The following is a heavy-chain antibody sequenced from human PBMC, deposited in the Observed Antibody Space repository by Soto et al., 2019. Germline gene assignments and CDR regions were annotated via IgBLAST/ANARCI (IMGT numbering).Heavy chain of an antibody. Sequence: EVQLVESGGGLAQPGRSLRLSCAASGFSFDDYAMQWVRQAPGKGLEWVSGISWQSGSIRYADSVKGRFTISRDNAKNSLYLQMNSLRVEDTALYYCAKDMFSSSSAATFDYWGQGILVTVSS. CDR1: GFSFDDYA. CDR2: ISWQSGSI. D-gene: IGHD6-6*01. J-gene: IGHJ4*02. V-gene: IGHV3-9*01. CDR3: AKDMFSSSSAATFDY.